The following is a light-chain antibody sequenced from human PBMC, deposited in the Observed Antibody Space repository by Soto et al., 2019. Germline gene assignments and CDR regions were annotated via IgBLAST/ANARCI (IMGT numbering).Light chain of an antibody. J-gene: IGLJ1*01. V-gene: IGLV4-69*01. CDR3: QTWGTGIQV. Sequence: QPVLTQSPSASASLGASVKLTCTLSSGHSSYAIACLQQQPEKGPRYLMKLNSDGSHSKGDGIPDRFSGSSSGAERYLTISSLQSEDEADYYCQTWGTGIQVFGTGTKVTVL. CDR1: SGHSSYA. CDR2: LNSDGSH.